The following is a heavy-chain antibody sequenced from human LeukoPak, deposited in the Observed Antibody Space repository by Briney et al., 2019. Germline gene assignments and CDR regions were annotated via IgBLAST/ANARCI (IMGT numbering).Heavy chain of an antibody. D-gene: IGHD3-16*01. Sequence: GGSLRLSCAASGFTFSSYWMSWVRQAPGKGLEWVANIKQDGSEKYYVDSVKGRFTISRDNAKNSLYLQMNSLRAEDTAVYYCARDKPGGYYYYYYMDVWAKGPRSPSP. CDR2: IKQDGSEK. J-gene: IGHJ6*03. CDR1: GFTFSSYW. CDR3: ARDKPGGYYYYYYMDV. V-gene: IGHV3-7*01.